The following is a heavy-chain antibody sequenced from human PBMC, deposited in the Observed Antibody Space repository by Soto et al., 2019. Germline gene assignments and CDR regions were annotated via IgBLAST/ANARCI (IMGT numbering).Heavy chain of an antibody. V-gene: IGHV1-18*01. CDR3: ARDQGRREHWYFDL. Sequence: ASVKVSCKASGYTFTSYGISWVRQAPGQGLEWMGWISAYNGNTNYAQKLQGRVTMTTDTSTSTAYMELRSLRSDDTAVYYCARDQGRREHWYFDLWGRGTLVTVSS. D-gene: IGHD1-26*01. CDR1: GYTFTSYG. J-gene: IGHJ2*01. CDR2: ISAYNGNT.